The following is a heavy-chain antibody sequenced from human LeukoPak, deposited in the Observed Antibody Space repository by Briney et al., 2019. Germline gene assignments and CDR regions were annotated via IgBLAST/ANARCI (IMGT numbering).Heavy chain of an antibody. V-gene: IGHV6-1*01. CDR3: ARDSGYYYDSSGYYPFDY. Sequence: SQNLSLTCAISGDSVSSNSAAWNWIRQSPSRGLEWLGRTYYRSKWYNDYAVSVKSRITINPDTSKNQFSLQLNSVTPEDTAVYYCARDSGYYYDSSGYYPFDYWGQGTLVTVSS. D-gene: IGHD3-22*01. CDR2: TYYRSKWYN. J-gene: IGHJ4*02. CDR1: GDSVSSNSAA.